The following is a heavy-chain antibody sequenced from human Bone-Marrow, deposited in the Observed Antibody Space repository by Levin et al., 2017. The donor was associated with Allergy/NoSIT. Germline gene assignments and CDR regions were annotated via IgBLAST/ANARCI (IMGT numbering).Heavy chain of an antibody. Sequence: MTSETLSLTCTVSGDSVSSRSYFWSWLRQTPGTGLEWIGYIFYSGGTNYNPSMKSRVTISLDTSRNQFSLRLTSVTAADTAVYYCARGGSSVTTAEYFLHWGQGTLVTVSP. CDR2: IFYSGGT. D-gene: IGHD4-17*01. CDR1: GDSVSSRSYF. CDR3: ARGGSSVTTAEYFLH. J-gene: IGHJ1*01. V-gene: IGHV4-61*01.